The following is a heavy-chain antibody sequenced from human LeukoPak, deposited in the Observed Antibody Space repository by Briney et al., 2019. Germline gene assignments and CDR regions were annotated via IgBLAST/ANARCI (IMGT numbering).Heavy chain of an antibody. CDR1: GVSISTSY. D-gene: IGHD4-17*01. Sequence: PSETLSLTCTVSGVSISTSYWSWIRQSPGKGLEWIGYIYYSGSTNYNPSLKSRVTISIDTSKNQFSLNLSSVTAADAAVYYCARQGGDGDYLLDYWGQGTLVAVSS. CDR3: ARQGGDGDYLLDY. V-gene: IGHV4-59*08. CDR2: IYYSGST. J-gene: IGHJ4*02.